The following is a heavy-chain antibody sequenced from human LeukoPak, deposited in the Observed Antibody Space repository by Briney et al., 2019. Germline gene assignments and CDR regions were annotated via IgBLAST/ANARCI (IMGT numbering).Heavy chain of an antibody. Sequence: SETLSLTCTVSGGSISSGGYYWGWIRQHPGKGLEWIGYIYCSGSTYYNPSLKSRVIISVDTSKNQFSLKLSSVTAADTAVYYCASRYCSGGSCYSGLGYWGQGTLVTVSS. J-gene: IGHJ4*02. CDR2: IYCSGST. CDR3: ASRYCSGGSCYSGLGY. V-gene: IGHV4-31*03. CDR1: GGSISSGGYY. D-gene: IGHD2-15*01.